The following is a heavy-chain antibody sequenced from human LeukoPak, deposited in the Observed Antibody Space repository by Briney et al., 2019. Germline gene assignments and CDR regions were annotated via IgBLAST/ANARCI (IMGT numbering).Heavy chain of an antibody. CDR3: VKDPRDTYGTNWFVS. CDR2: ISGTGGAT. V-gene: IGHV3-23*01. Sequence: LGGSLRLSCVASGFSFVNYAMSWVRQAPGKGLQWVSQISGTGGATWYAGFARDRFTISRDNSKKTLYLQMSGLRVEDTAMYYCVKDPRDTYGTNWFVSWGQGTLLIVSS. CDR1: GFSFVNYA. D-gene: IGHD2-21*01. J-gene: IGHJ5*01.